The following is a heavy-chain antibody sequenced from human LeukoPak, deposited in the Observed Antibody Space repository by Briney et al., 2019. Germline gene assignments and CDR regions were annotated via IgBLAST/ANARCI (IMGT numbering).Heavy chain of an antibody. Sequence: ASQTLSLTCTVSGGSISSGGYYWSWIRQHPGKGLEWVGYIYYSGSTYYNPSLKSRVTISVDTSKNQFSLKLSSVTAADTAVYYCARDTIVATGANAFDIWGQGTMVTVSS. CDR1: GGSISSGGYY. J-gene: IGHJ3*02. CDR2: IYYSGST. D-gene: IGHD5-12*01. V-gene: IGHV4-31*03. CDR3: ARDTIVATGANAFDI.